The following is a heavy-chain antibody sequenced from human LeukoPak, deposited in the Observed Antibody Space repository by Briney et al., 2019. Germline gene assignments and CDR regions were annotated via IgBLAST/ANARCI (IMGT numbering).Heavy chain of an antibody. CDR3: AEAAGTETYYYYYGMDV. V-gene: IGHV3-30*18. CDR2: ISYDGSNK. J-gene: IGHJ6*02. D-gene: IGHD3/OR15-3a*01. CDR1: GFTFSSYG. Sequence: PGGSLRLSCAASGFTFSSYGMHWVRQAPGKGLEWVAVISYDGSNKYYADSVKGRFTISRDNSKNTLYLQMNSLRAEDTAVYYCAEAAGTETYYYYYGMDVWGQGTTVTVSS.